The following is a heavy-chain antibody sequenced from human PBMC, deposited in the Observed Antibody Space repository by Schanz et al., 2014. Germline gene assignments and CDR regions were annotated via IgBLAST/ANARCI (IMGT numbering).Heavy chain of an antibody. V-gene: IGHV4-61*02. Sequence: QVQLQESGPGLVKPSQTLSLTCTVSGGSISSATYYWSWVRQPAGKGLEWIGRIYSRGSSTYNPSLKSRVPIPKDTSTNRFSLKLNSVTAADTAVYYCARDTTWRLDLWGRGTLVTVSS. D-gene: IGHD1-1*01. CDR2: IYSRGSS. CDR3: ARDTTWRLDL. J-gene: IGHJ2*01. CDR1: GGSISSATYY.